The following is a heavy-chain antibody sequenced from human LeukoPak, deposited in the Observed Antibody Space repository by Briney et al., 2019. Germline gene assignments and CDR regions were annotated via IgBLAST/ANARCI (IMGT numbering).Heavy chain of an antibody. Sequence: PSETLSLTCTVPGGSISSYYWSWIRQPPGKGLEWIGYIYYSGSTNYNPSLKSRVPISVDTSKNQFSLKLSSVTAADTAVYYCARAPSYDFWSGYLNYFDYWGQGTLVTVSS. V-gene: IGHV4-59*01. CDR3: ARAPSYDFWSGYLNYFDY. D-gene: IGHD3-3*01. CDR1: GGSISSYY. J-gene: IGHJ4*02. CDR2: IYYSGST.